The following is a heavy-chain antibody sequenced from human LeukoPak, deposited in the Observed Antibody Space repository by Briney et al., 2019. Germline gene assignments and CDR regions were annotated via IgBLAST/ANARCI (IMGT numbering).Heavy chain of an antibody. CDR2: ISSSGSTM. Sequence: GGSLRLSCAASGFTFSSYEVTWVRQAPGKGLEWVSYISSSGSTMYYADSVKGRFTVSRDNAKNSLFLQMNSLRAEDTAVYYCARVRVTVTTLDYWGQGALVTVSS. CDR3: ARVRVTVTTLDY. CDR1: GFTFSSYE. J-gene: IGHJ4*02. V-gene: IGHV3-48*03. D-gene: IGHD4-17*01.